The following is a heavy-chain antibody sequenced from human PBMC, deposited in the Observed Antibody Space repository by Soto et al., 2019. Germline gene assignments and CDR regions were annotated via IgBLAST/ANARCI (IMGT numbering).Heavy chain of an antibody. V-gene: IGHV4-34*01. CDR1: GGSFSGYY. J-gene: IGHJ4*02. D-gene: IGHD6-13*01. CDR2: INHSGST. CDR3: ARREPRIAAAGTGKNYFDY. Sequence: SETLSLTCAVYGGSFSGYYWSWIRQPPGKGLEWIGEINHSGSTNYNPSFKSRVTISVDTSKNQFSLKLSSVTAADTAVYYCARREPRIAAAGTGKNYFDYWGQGTLVTVSS.